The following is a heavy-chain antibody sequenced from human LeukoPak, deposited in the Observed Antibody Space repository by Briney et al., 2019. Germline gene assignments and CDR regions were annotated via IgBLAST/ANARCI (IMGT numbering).Heavy chain of an antibody. CDR3: ATAGSSWYFNWFDP. V-gene: IGHV1-24*01. J-gene: IGHJ5*02. CDR1: GYTLTELS. Sequence: ASVKVSCKVSGYTLTELSMHWVRQAPGKGLEWMGGFDPEDGETIYAQKFQGRVTMTEDTSTDTAYMELSSLRSEDTAVYYCATAGSSWYFNWFDPWGQGTLVTVSS. CDR2: FDPEDGET. D-gene: IGHD6-13*01.